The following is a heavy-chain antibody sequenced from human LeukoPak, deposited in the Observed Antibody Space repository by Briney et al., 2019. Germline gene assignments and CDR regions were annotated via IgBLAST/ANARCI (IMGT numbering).Heavy chain of an antibody. CDR1: GGSFSGYY. D-gene: IGHD3-16*01. CDR3: ALSGGAFDV. Sequence: SETLSLTCAVYGGSFSGYYWSWIRQPPGKGLEWIGYIFYTGSTNYNPSLKSRVTISIDTSKNQISLKLNSVTAADTAVYYCALSGGAFDVWGEGTMVTVSS. CDR2: IFYTGST. J-gene: IGHJ3*01. V-gene: IGHV4-59*01.